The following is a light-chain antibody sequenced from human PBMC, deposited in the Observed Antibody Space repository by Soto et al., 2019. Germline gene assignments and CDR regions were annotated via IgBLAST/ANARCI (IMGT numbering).Light chain of an antibody. V-gene: IGKV3D-20*02. J-gene: IGKJ5*01. Sequence: LLTPSPGTLALSPGERATLSCRASQNVSGRYLAWYQQKPGQAPRLLIYDAYNRATGIPPRFSGSGSGTDFTLTISSLEPEDSAVYYCQQRHMSPITFGQGTRLEIK. CDR1: QNVSGRY. CDR3: QQRHMSPIT. CDR2: DAY.